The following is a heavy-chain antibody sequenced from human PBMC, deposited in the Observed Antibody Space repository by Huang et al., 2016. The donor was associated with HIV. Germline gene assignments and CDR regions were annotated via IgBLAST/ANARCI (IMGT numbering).Heavy chain of an antibody. CDR1: GFSFTNYW. CDR3: VRSTSGYYYRTDY. V-gene: IGHV5-51*01. D-gene: IGHD3-22*01. Sequence: EVQLAQSGPEVKKPGESLQISCKGSGFSFTNYWIGWVRQMPGTGLEWMWIIYPGDSDTKYSPSFQGQVTISADKSISTAYLQWSSLKASDTAMYYCVRSTSGYYYRTDYWGQGTLVTVSS. CDR2: IYPGDSDT. J-gene: IGHJ4*02.